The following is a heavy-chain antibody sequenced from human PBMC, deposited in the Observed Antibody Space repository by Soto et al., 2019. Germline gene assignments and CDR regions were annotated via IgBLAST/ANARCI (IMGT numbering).Heavy chain of an antibody. CDR2: VYYNGTT. CDR1: GGSIGSPNFY. CDR3: VREPRLLIWFGKLQD. V-gene: IGHV4-31*03. J-gene: IGHJ1*01. D-gene: IGHD3-10*01. Sequence: QVQLQESGPGLVKPSQTLSLTCRVSGGSIGSPNFYWSWIRQHPGKGLEWLGYVYYNGTTYYNPSLKSRVSISVDTSKNQFSLKLSSVSAADTAVHFCVREPRLLIWFGKLQDWGRGTLVTVSS.